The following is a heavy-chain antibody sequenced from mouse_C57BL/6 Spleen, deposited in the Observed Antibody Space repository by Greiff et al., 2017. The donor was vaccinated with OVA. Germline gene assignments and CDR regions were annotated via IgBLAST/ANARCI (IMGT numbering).Heavy chain of an antibody. CDR3: TRQGNWDWFAY. CDR1: GFTFSSYA. V-gene: IGHV5-9-1*02. CDR2: ISSGGDYI. J-gene: IGHJ3*01. Sequence: EVKVVESGEGLVKPGGSLKLSCAASGFTFSSYAMSWVRQTPEKRLEWVAYISSGGDYIYYADTVKGRFTIARDHARNTLYLQMSSLKSEDTAMYYCTRQGNWDWFAYWGQGTLVTVSA. D-gene: IGHD4-1*01.